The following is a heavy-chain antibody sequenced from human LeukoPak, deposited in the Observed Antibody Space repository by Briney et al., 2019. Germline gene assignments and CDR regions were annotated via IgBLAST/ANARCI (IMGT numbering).Heavy chain of an antibody. J-gene: IGHJ4*02. Sequence: PGGSLRLSCAASGFTFSSYGMHWVRQAPGKGLEWVAVIWYDGGNKYYADSVKGRFTISRDNSKNTLYLQMNSLRAEDTAVYYCAKDLKWGKYGGYDYWGQGTLVTVSS. CDR1: GFTFSSYG. D-gene: IGHD4-17*01. CDR3: AKDLKWGKYGGYDY. CDR2: IWYDGGNK. V-gene: IGHV3-33*06.